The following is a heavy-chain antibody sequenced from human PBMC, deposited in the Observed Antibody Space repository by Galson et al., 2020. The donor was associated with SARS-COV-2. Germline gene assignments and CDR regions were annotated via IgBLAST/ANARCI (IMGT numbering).Heavy chain of an antibody. V-gene: IGHV4-39*07. D-gene: IGHD3-10*01. CDR3: ARDRAWGTIYGSGKYYFDY. CDR2: IYYSGST. J-gene: IGHJ4*02. Sequence: LETLSLTCTVSGGSISSSSYYWGWIRQPPGKGLEWIGSIYYSGSTYYNPSLKSRVTISVDTSKNQFSLKLSSVTAADTAVYYCARDRAWGTIYGSGKYYFDYWGQGTLVTVSS. CDR1: GGSISSSSYY.